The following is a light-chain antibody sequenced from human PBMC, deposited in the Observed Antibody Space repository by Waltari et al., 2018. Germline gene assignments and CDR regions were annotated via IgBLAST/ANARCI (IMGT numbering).Light chain of an antibody. V-gene: IGLV2-14*03. CDR3: SSSTFTTLI. Sequence: QSALTQPASVSGSPGQSITISCPGTSSDVGTYDYVSWYQQHPGKAPKLMIYDVSSRPSGVSNRFSGSKSGNTASLTISGLQTEDEADYYCSSSTFTTLIFGGGTKLTVL. CDR1: SSDVGTYDY. CDR2: DVS. J-gene: IGLJ2*01.